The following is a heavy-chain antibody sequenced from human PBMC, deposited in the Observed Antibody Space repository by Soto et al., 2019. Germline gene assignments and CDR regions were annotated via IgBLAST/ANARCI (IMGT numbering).Heavy chain of an antibody. J-gene: IGHJ6*02. CDR1: GFTFSSYW. D-gene: IGHD2-15*01. CDR3: ARGLVVVAATVYYYYGMDV. CDR2: IKQDGSEK. V-gene: IGHV3-7*01. Sequence: EVQLVESGGGLVQPGGSLRLSCAASGFTFSSYWMSWVRQAPGKGLEWVANIKQDGSEKYYVDSVKGRFTISRDNAKNSLYLQMNSLRAEDTAVYYCARGLVVVAATVYYYYGMDVWGQGTTVTVSS.